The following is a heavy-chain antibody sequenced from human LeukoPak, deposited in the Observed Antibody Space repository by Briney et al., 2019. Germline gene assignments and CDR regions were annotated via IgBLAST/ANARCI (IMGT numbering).Heavy chain of an antibody. J-gene: IGHJ6*03. D-gene: IGHD6-13*01. Sequence: GGSLRLSCAASGFTFDDYAMHWVRQAPGKGLEWVSGISWNSGSIGYADSVKGRFTISRDNAKNSLYLQMNSLRAEDTAVYYCARSSPPTYYHFYYYMDVWGKGSTVTVSS. CDR1: GFTFDDYA. CDR2: ISWNSGSI. V-gene: IGHV3-9*01. CDR3: ARSSPPTYYHFYYYMDV.